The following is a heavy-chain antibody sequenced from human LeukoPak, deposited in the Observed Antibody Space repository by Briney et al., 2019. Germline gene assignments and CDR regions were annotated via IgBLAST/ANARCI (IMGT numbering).Heavy chain of an antibody. Sequence: SQTLSLTCAISGDSVSGNSAAWNWIRQSPSRGLEWLGRTYYRSKWYNDYAVSVKSRITINPDTSKNQFSLQLNSVTPEDTAVYYCARDGLDGIAVAGTTSYYFDYWGQGTLVTVSS. V-gene: IGHV6-1*01. CDR1: GDSVSGNSAA. CDR2: TYYRSKWYN. D-gene: IGHD6-19*01. J-gene: IGHJ4*02. CDR3: ARDGLDGIAVAGTTSYYFDY.